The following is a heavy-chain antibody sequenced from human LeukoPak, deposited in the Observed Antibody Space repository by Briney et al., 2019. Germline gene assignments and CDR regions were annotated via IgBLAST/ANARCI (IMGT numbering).Heavy chain of an antibody. Sequence: SETLSLTCAVSGYSISSGYYWGWIRQPPGKGLEWIGSIYHSGSTYYNPSLKSRVTISVDTSKNQFSLKLSSVTAADTAVYYCARLRSGLNWFDPWGQGTLVTASS. J-gene: IGHJ5*02. D-gene: IGHD3-3*01. V-gene: IGHV4-38-2*01. CDR1: GYSISSGYY. CDR2: IYHSGST. CDR3: ARLRSGLNWFDP.